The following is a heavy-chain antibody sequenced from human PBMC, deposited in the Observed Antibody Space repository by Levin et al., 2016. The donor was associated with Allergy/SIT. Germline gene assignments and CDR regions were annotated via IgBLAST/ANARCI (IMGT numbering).Heavy chain of an antibody. D-gene: IGHD3-22*01. Sequence: GSLRLSCTVSGGSISSYYWSWIRQTPGKGLELIGHIYYNGSTNYNPSLKSRVTISIDMSKNQFSLKVHSVTAADTAVYFCARVGYFYDASGFYDAFDFWGQGTKVTVSS. CDR2: IYYNGST. J-gene: IGHJ3*01. V-gene: IGHV4-59*01. CDR3: ARVGYFYDASGFYDAFDF. CDR1: GGSISSYY.